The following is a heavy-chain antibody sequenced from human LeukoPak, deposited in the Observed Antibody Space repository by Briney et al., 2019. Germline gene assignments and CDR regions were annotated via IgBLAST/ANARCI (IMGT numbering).Heavy chain of an antibody. J-gene: IGHJ4*02. CDR1: GFTFSSYG. CDR2: IWYDGSNK. CDR3: ARDSPVRTIFGVVINWDGSNLFDY. V-gene: IGHV3-33*01. Sequence: GGSLKLSCAASGFTFSSYGMHWVRQAPGKGLEWVAVIWYDGSNKYYADSVKGRFTISRDNSKNTLYLQMNSLRAEDTAVYYCARDSPVRTIFGVVINWDGSNLFDYWGQGTLVTVSS. D-gene: IGHD3-3*01.